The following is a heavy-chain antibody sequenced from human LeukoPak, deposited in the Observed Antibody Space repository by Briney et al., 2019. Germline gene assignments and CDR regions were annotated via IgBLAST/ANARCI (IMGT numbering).Heavy chain of an antibody. D-gene: IGHD4-11*01. CDR3: ARDRVTTSSWPRVEYYYMDV. CDR2: ISGSNSYI. CDR1: GGSISSSS. V-gene: IGHV3-21*01. Sequence: PSETLSLTCTVSGGSISSSSYYWGWIRQPPGKGLEWVSSISGSNSYIYYADSMKGRFTISRDNARNSLYLQMNSLRAEDTAVYYCARDRVTTSSWPRVEYYYMDVWGKGTTVTISS. J-gene: IGHJ6*03.